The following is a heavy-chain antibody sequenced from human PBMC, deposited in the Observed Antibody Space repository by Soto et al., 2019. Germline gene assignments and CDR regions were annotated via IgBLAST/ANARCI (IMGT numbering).Heavy chain of an antibody. J-gene: IGHJ6*03. CDR1: GFTFSSYA. Sequence: GGSLRLSCAASGFTFSSYAMSWVRQAPGKGLEWVSAISGSGGSTYYADSVKGRFTISRDNSKNTLYLQMNSLRAEDTAVYYCAKEMTMITFGGVIANYYMDVWGKGTTVTVSS. D-gene: IGHD3-16*02. V-gene: IGHV3-23*01. CDR3: AKEMTMITFGGVIANYYMDV. CDR2: ISGSGGST.